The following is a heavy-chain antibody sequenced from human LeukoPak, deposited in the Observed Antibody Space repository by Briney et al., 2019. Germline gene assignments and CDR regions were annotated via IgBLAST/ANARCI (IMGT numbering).Heavy chain of an antibody. D-gene: IGHD2-21*02. J-gene: IGHJ3*02. CDR1: GGTFSSYA. CDR2: IIPIFGTA. V-gene: IGHV1-69*05. Sequence: GSSVKVSCKASGGTFSSYAISWVRQAPGQGLEWMGGIIPIFGTANYAQKFQGRVTITTDESTSTAYMELSSLRSEDTAVYYCARESVAYCGGDRYAFDIWGQGTMVTVSS. CDR3: ARESVAYCGGDRYAFDI.